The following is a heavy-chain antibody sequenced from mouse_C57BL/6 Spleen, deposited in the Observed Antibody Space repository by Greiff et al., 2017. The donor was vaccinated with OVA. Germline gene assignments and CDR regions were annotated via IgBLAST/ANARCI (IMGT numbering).Heavy chain of an antibody. CDR2: FDPSDSCT. V-gene: IGHV1-69*01. D-gene: IGHD2-4*01. Sequence: QVQLQQPGAELVMPGASVKLSCKASGYTFTSYWMHWVKQRPGQGLEWIGEFDPSDSCTNYNQKFKGKSTLTVDKSSSTAYMQLSSLTSDDSAVFDCARSVYDYDGEFDYWGQGTTLTVSS. J-gene: IGHJ2*01. CDR3: ARSVYDYDGEFDY. CDR1: GYTFTSYW.